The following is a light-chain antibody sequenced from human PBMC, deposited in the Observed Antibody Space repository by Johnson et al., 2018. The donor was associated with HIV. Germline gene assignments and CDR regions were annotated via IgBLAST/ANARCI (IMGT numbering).Light chain of an antibody. CDR3: GTWDSGLSAGV. V-gene: IGLV1-51*02. CDR2: EHN. J-gene: IGLJ1*01. CDR1: IANIGNNY. Sequence: SVLTQPPSVSAAPGQRVTISCSGGIANIGNNYVSWYQQLPGTAPTLLIYEHNKRPSGIPDRFYGSKSGTSATLDISGLQTGDEADYYCGTWDSGLSAGVFGTGTKVTVL.